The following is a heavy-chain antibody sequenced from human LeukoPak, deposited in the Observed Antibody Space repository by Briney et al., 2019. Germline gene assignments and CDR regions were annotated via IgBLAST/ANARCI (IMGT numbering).Heavy chain of an antibody. V-gene: IGHV3-21*01. J-gene: IGHJ3*02. D-gene: IGHD3-10*01. Sequence: GGSLRLSCAASGFTFSSYAMSWVRQAPGKGLEWVSFISSSSSYKFYADSVKGRFTISRDNAKNSLYLQMNSLRAEDTAVYYCARDLGTYYGSGIEQDAFDIWGQGTMVTVSS. CDR3: ARDLGTYYGSGIEQDAFDI. CDR2: ISSSSSYK. CDR1: GFTFSSYA.